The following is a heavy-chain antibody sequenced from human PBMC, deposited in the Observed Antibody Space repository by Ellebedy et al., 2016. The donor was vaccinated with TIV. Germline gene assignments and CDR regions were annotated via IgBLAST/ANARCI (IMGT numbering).Heavy chain of an antibody. J-gene: IGHJ4*02. CDR3: ARDWQTSGSGSYHIDS. D-gene: IGHD3-10*01. CDR1: GFIFSHYS. CDR2: ISRSSSNT. Sequence: GESLKISCAASGFIFSHYSMNWVRQAPGKGLEWVSYISRSSSNTYYGDSAKGRFTISRDDAKNSLYLQMNNLRAEDTVVYYCARDWQTSGSGSYHIDSWGQGTLVTVSS. V-gene: IGHV3-21*01.